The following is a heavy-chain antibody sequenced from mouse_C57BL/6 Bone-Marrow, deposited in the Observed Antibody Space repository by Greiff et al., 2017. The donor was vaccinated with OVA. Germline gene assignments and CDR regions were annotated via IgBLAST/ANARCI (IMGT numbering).Heavy chain of an antibody. CDR1: GYTFTSYW. Sequence: QVQLQQPGAELVKPGASVKLSCKASGYTFTSYWMHWVKQRPGRGLEWIGRIDPNSGGTKYNEKFKSKATLTVDKPSRTAYMQLSSLTSEDSAVYDCATEPGSSGYVDAMDYWGQGTSVTVSS. V-gene: IGHV1-72*01. CDR3: ATEPGSSGYVDAMDY. D-gene: IGHD3-2*02. CDR2: IDPNSGGT. J-gene: IGHJ4*01.